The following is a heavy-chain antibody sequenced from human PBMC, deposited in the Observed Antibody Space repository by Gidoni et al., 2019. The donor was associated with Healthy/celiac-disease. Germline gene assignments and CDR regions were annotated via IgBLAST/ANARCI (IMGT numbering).Heavy chain of an antibody. CDR2: IYYSGST. Sequence: QLQLQESGPGLVPPSEPLSLPCTVSALSISSSSYYWGWIRQPPGKGLEWIGRIYYSGSTYYNPSLKSRVTISVDTSKNQFSLKLSSVTAADTAVYYCARRSRSIAARPIDYWGQGTLVTVSS. D-gene: IGHD6-6*01. CDR1: ALSISSSSYY. V-gene: IGHV4-39*01. J-gene: IGHJ4*02. CDR3: ARRSRSIAARPIDY.